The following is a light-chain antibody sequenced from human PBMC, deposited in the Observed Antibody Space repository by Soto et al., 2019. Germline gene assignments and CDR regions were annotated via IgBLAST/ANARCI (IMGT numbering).Light chain of an antibody. CDR1: ISNIGSNP. CDR3: AAWDDRLSAYV. CDR2: RNN. Sequence: VLARRPWSSRSPGQQVTISCSGGISNIGSNPVYWHQHLPGTAPKLLVYRNNQRPSGVPDRFSDSKSGTSAFLAISGLRSEDEADYYCAAWDDRLSAYVFGTGTKVTVL. J-gene: IGLJ1*01. V-gene: IGLV1-47*01.